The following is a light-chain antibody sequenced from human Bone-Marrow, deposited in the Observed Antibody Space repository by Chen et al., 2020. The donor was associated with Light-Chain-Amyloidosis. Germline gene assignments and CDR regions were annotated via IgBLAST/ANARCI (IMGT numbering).Light chain of an antibody. CDR2: GLS. CDR1: QTISSNS. V-gene: IGKV3-20*01. CDR3: QQYGTSPLT. Sequence: EIVLTQSPGTLSLSPGEGANLSCRASQTISSNSLTCYQQKFGQAPRLLIYGLSSRATGIPDRFTGSGSGTDFTLTINRLEPEDFAMYYCQQYGTSPLTFGGGTKVEIK. J-gene: IGKJ4*01.